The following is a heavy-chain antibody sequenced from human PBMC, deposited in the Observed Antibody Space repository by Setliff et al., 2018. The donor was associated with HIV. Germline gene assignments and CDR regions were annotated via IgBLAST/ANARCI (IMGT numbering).Heavy chain of an antibody. J-gene: IGHJ4*02. CDR3: AKDRAGGWYYFDY. CDR2: ISWNRGTI. D-gene: IGHD6-19*01. Sequence: GGSLRLSCAASGFRFQDYAMHWVRQAPGKGLEWVSGISWNRGTIGYADSVKGRFTISRDNAKNFLYLRMNNLRAEDTALYYCAKDRAGGWYYFDYWGQGTLVTVSS. CDR1: GFRFQDYA. V-gene: IGHV3-9*01.